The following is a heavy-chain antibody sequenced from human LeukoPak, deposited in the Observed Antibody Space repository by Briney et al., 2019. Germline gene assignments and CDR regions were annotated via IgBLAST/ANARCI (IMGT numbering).Heavy chain of an antibody. V-gene: IGHV3-11*06. CDR2: ISSSSSYT. D-gene: IGHD3-3*01. CDR3: ARGQEFGGVITNYFDY. J-gene: IGHJ4*02. Sequence: GGSLRLSCAASGFTFSDYYMSWIRQAPGKGLEWVSYISSSSSYTNYADSVKGRFTISRDNAKNSLYLQMNSLRAEDTAVYYCARGQEFGGVITNYFDYWGQGTLVTVSS. CDR1: GFTFSDYY.